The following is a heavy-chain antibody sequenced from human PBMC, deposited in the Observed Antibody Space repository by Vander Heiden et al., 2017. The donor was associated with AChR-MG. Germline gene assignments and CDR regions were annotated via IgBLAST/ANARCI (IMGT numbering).Heavy chain of an antibody. CDR2: ISGSGGST. J-gene: IGHJ4*02. CDR1: GFTFSSCA. D-gene: IGHD1-1*01. CDR3: AKEGYPYYFDY. V-gene: IGHV3-23*01. Sequence: EVQLLESGGGLVQPGGSLRHSCAASGFTFSSCARSWVRQAPGKGLEWVADISGSGGSTDYADSVKGRFTISRDNSKNTLYLQMNSLRAEDTAVYYCAKEGYPYYFDYWGQGTLVTVSS.